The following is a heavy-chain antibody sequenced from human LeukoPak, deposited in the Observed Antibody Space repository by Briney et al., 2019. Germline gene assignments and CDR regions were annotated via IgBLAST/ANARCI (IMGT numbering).Heavy chain of an antibody. CDR1: EFVFSNFG. CDR3: ARGTSNFKTKTRVGGMDV. V-gene: IGHV3-21*06. Sequence: GGSLRLACSASEFVFSNFGMNWVRQTPEKELEWVAFISAIDNIIFYSDSVQGRFIVSRDNDNNSLFLEMNSLKGDDTALYYCARGTSNFKTKTRVGGMDVWGQGTMVVVSS. D-gene: IGHD3-16*01. CDR2: ISAIDNII. J-gene: IGHJ6*02.